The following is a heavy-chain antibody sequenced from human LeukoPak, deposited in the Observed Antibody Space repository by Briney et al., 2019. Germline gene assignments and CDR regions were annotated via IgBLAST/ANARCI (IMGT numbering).Heavy chain of an antibody. J-gene: IGHJ6*03. CDR2: IRYDGSNK. V-gene: IGHV3-30*02. Sequence: GGSLRLSCAASGFTFSSYGMHWVRQAPGKGLEWVAFIRYDGSNKYYADSVKGRFTISRDNSKNTLYLQMNSLRAEDTAVYYCANSLCSSTSCYYYYMDVWGKGTTVTVS. CDR1: GFTFSSYG. CDR3: ANSLCSSTSCYYYYMDV. D-gene: IGHD2-2*01.